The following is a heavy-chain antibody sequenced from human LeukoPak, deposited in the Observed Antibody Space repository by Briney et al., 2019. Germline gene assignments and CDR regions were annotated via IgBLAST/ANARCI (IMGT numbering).Heavy chain of an antibody. J-gene: IGHJ4*02. CDR1: GGSITSSGYY. CDR3: ARQTGSGLFILP. CDR2: IYYSGNT. Sequence: SETLSLTCTVSGGSITSSGYYWGWIRQPPGKGLEWIGSIYYSGNTYYNASLKSQVSISIDTSKNQFSLRLTSVTAADTAVYYCARQTGSGLFILPGGQGTLVTVSS. D-gene: IGHD3/OR15-3a*01. V-gene: IGHV4-39*01.